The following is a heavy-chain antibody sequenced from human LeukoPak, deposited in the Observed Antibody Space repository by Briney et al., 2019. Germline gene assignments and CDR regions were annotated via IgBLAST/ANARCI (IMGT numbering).Heavy chain of an antibody. J-gene: IGHJ4*02. CDR2: ISNSGGTI. V-gene: IGHV3-48*04. CDR3: ARDRGYTYGFPSDY. CDR1: GFTFSTYS. D-gene: IGHD5-18*01. Sequence: PGGSLGLSCAASGFTFSTYSMNWVRQAPGKGLEWVSYISNSGGTIYYADSVKGRFTISRDNAKNSLYLQMNSLRAEDTAVYYCARDRGYTYGFPSDYWGQGTLVTVSS.